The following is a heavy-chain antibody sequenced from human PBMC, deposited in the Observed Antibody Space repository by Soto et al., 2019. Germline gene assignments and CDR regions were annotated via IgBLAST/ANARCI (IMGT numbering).Heavy chain of an antibody. Sequence: GASVKVSCKASGYTFTDYGVSWVRQAPGQGLEWMGWISAYNGNTNSPQKFQGRVTMTTDTSTTTAYMELRSLRSDDTAVYYCARDGLAVAGTVDYWGQGTLVTAPQ. V-gene: IGHV1-18*04. CDR2: ISAYNGNT. CDR1: GYTFTDYG. D-gene: IGHD6-19*01. CDR3: ARDGLAVAGTVDY. J-gene: IGHJ4*02.